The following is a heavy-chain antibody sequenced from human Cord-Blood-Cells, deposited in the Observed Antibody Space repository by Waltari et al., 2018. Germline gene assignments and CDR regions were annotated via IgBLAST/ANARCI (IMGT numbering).Heavy chain of an antibody. CDR3: ASPKDCGGDCYSRYCQH. D-gene: IGHD2-21*02. Sequence: QVQLVQSGAEVKKPGSSVKVSCKASGGTFSSYAISWVRQAPGQGLEWMGGISPILGIANYAQKFQGRVTITADESTSTAYMELSSLRSEDTAVYYCASPKDCGGDCYSRYCQHWGQGTLVTVSS. CDR2: ISPILGIA. V-gene: IGHV1-69*04. J-gene: IGHJ1*01. CDR1: GGTFSSYA.